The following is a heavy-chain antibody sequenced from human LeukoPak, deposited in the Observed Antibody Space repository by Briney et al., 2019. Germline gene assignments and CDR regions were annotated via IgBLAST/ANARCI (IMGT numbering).Heavy chain of an antibody. D-gene: IGHD2-8*01. V-gene: IGHV1-2*02. CDR2: INPNSGGT. CDR1: GYSFTGYY. CDR3: APWGMVSSTGA. J-gene: IGHJ5*02. Sequence: ASVKVSCKTSGYSFTGYYIHWVRQAPGQGLEWMGWINPNSGGTKFAQKFQVRVTMTRDTSINTAYMELSRLTSDDTAVYYCAPWGMVSSTGAWGQGTLVTVSS.